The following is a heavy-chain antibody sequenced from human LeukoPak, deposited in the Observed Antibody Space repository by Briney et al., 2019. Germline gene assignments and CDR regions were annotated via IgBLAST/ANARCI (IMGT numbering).Heavy chain of an antibody. J-gene: IGHJ4*02. CDR3: ARDGTAGVDY. Sequence: ASVKVSCKASGCTFTGYYMRWVRQAPGQGLEWMGWINTNSGGTNSAQKFQGRVTMTRDTSISTAYMELSRLRPDDKAVYYCARDGTAGVDYWGQGTLVTVSS. CDR2: INTNSGGT. D-gene: IGHD1/OR15-1a*01. CDR1: GCTFTGYY. V-gene: IGHV1-2*02.